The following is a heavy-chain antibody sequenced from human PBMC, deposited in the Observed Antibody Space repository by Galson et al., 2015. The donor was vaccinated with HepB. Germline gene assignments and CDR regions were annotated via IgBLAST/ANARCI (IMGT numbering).Heavy chain of an antibody. J-gene: IGHJ4*02. CDR3: ATQNFDY. CDR1: GFTFSSYA. Sequence: SLRLSCAASGFTFSSYAMSWVRQAPGKGLEWVSTIRSRDASTYYTDSVKGRFTISRDNSKDTLYLQMNSLRAEDTALYYCATQNFDYWGQGTLVTVSS. V-gene: IGHV3-23*01. CDR2: IRSRDAST.